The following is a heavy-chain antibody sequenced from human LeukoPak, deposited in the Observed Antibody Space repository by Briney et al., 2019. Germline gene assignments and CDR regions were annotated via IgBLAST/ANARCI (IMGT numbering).Heavy chain of an antibody. CDR1: GFTFSNYA. Sequence: GGSLRLSCAASGFTFSNYAITWVRQAPGKGLEWVSSVSSSGSSTYYADSVKGRFTISRDNSKNTLYLQMNSLRAEDTAVYYCARGQHYDILTGYSGGDYWGQGTLVTVSS. D-gene: IGHD3-9*01. CDR2: VSSSGSST. V-gene: IGHV3-23*01. J-gene: IGHJ4*02. CDR3: ARGQHYDILTGYSGGDY.